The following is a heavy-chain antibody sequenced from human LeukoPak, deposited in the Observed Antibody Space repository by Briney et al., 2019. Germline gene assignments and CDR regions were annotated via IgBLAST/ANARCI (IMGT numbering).Heavy chain of an antibody. D-gene: IGHD2-2*01. J-gene: IGHJ4*02. CDR3: AKDSAQYCSSTSCSLADYFDY. Sequence: GGSLRLSCAASGFTFSSYAMSWVRQAPGKGLEWVSAISGSGGSTYYADSVKGRFTISRDNSKNTLYLQMNSLRAEDTAVYYCAKDSAQYCSSTSCSLADYFDYWGQGTLVTVFS. CDR2: ISGSGGST. CDR1: GFTFSSYA. V-gene: IGHV3-23*01.